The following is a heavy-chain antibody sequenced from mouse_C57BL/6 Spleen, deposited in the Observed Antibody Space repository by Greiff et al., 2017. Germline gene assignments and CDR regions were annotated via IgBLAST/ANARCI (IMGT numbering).Heavy chain of an antibody. J-gene: IGHJ2*01. CDR3: TTITAVVH. CDR2: IDPETGGT. CDR1: GYTFTDYE. D-gene: IGHD1-1*01. Sequence: QVQLQQSGAELVRPGASVTLSCKASGYTFTDYEMHWVKQTPVHGLAWIGAIDPETGGTDNNQKFKGKAILTADKSSSTAYMELRSLTSGDSGVYYGTTITAVVHWGQGTTLTVSS. V-gene: IGHV1-15*01.